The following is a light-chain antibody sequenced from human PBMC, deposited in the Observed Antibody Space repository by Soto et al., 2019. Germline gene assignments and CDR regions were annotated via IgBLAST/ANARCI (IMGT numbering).Light chain of an antibody. Sequence: EIVLTQSPGTLSLSPGEAATLSCRASQSVASAYLAWYQHRPGQAPRLLIYGASSRATGIADRITGSGSGTDFTLTINRLEPEDFAVYYCQQYADSRWTFDQGTKVE. CDR3: QQYADSRWT. CDR1: QSVASAY. CDR2: GAS. V-gene: IGKV3-20*01. J-gene: IGKJ1*01.